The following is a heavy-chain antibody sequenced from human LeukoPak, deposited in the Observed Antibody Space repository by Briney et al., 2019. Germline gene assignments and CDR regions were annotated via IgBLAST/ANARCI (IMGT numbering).Heavy chain of an antibody. D-gene: IGHD2-2*02. CDR3: ARGGYCSSTSCYTLGEFDY. Sequence: EASVKVSCKASGYTFTGYYMHWVRQAPGQGLEWMGWINPNSGGTNYAQRFQGRVTMTRDTSISTAYMELSRLRSDDTAVYYCARGGYCSSTSCYTLGEFDYWGQGTLVTVSS. CDR1: GYTFTGYY. CDR2: INPNSGGT. J-gene: IGHJ4*02. V-gene: IGHV1-2*02.